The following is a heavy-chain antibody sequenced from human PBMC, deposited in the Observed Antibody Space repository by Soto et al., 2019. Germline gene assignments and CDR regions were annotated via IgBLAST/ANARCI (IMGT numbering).Heavy chain of an antibody. CDR1: GFSLSTSGVG. CDR2: IYWDDDK. Sequence: QITLKESGPTLVKPTQTLTLTCTFSGFSLSTSGVGVGWIRQPPGKALEWLALIYWDDDKRYSPSLKSRLTITQDTSKNQVVLTMTNIDPVDTATYYCAPSTSHHPNYYDILTGYSAFDYWGQGTLVTVSS. CDR3: APSTSHHPNYYDILTGYSAFDY. D-gene: IGHD3-9*01. J-gene: IGHJ4*02. V-gene: IGHV2-5*02.